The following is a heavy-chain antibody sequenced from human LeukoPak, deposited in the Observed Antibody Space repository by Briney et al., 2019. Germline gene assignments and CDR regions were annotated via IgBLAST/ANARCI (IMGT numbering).Heavy chain of an antibody. D-gene: IGHD4-17*01. J-gene: IGHJ4*02. Sequence: GGSLRLSCAASGCTFDDYGMSWVRQAPGKGLEWVSCINWIGGSTCYADSVNGRFTSFRDYRNHSPYLLMYSLTAEDPVFYYCARCKDYGDYDPFDYWGQGTLVTVSS. CDR1: GCTFDDYG. CDR3: ARCKDYGDYDPFDY. V-gene: IGHV3-20*04. CDR2: INWIGGST.